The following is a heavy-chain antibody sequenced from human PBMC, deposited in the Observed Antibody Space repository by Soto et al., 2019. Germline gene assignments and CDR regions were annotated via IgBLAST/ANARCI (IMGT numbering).Heavy chain of an antibody. J-gene: IGHJ5*02. Sequence: KASETLSLTCTVSGGSSSSSSYYWGWIRQPPGKGLEWIGSIYYSGSTYYNPSLKSRVTISVDTSKNQFSLKLSSVTAADTAVYYCARHASSGLGYCSSTSCRKKSWFDPWGQGTLVTVSS. V-gene: IGHV4-39*01. CDR3: ARHASSGLGYCSSTSCRKKSWFDP. D-gene: IGHD2-2*01. CDR1: GGSSSSSSYY. CDR2: IYYSGST.